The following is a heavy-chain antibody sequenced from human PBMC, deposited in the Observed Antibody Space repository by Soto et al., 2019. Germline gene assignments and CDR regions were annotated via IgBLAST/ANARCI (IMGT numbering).Heavy chain of an antibody. CDR3: ARGINYYDSGDDAFDI. J-gene: IGHJ3*02. Sequence: QVQLVQSGAEVKKPGASVKVSCKASGYTFTSYDINWVRQANGQGLEWMGWMNPNSGNTGYAQKLQGRVTMTRNTSISTAYMELSSLRSSDTAVYYWARGINYYDSGDDAFDIWGQGTMVTVSS. V-gene: IGHV1-8*01. D-gene: IGHD3-10*01. CDR2: MNPNSGNT. CDR1: GYTFTSYD.